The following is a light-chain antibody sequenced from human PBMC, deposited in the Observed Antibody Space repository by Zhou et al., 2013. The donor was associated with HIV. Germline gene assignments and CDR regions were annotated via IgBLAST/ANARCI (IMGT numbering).Light chain of an antibody. V-gene: IGKV3-15*01. J-gene: IGKJ2*01. CDR2: DAS. CDR3: QQYNNWPET. CDR1: QSISNY. Sequence: EIVMTQSPATLSVSPGERATLSCRASQSISNYLAWYQQKSGQAPRLLIYDASTRASGAPARFNGGGSGTEFTLTISSLQSEDFAVYYCQQYNNWPETFGQGTKLEIK.